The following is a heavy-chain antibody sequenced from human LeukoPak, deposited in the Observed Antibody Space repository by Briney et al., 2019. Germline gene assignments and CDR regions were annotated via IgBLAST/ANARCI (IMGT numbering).Heavy chain of an antibody. D-gene: IGHD3-10*01. Sequence: ASVKVSCKASGYTFTSYYMHWVRQAPGQGLEWMGIINPSGGSTSYAQKFQGRVTMTRDTSTSTVYMELSSLRSEDTAVYYCARDFSHYYGSGSRSAGFDPWGQGILVTVSS. V-gene: IGHV1-46*01. CDR2: INPSGGST. J-gene: IGHJ5*02. CDR3: ARDFSHYYGSGSRSAGFDP. CDR1: GYTFTSYY.